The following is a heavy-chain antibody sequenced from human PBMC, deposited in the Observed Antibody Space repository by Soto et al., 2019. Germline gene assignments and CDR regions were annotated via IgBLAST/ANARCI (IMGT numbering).Heavy chain of an antibody. CDR2: ISDRGDTT. CDR1: GLHISNNT. J-gene: IGHJ4*02. D-gene: IGHD1-1*01. CDR3: AKDKPGTTSFDY. V-gene: IGHV3-23*01. Sequence: GGALRLSHGGSGLHISNNTIYQDRQAPGKGLEWVSAISDRGDTTHYADSVKGRFTISRDTSKNTLYLQLNALRADDTAVYYCAKDKPGTTSFDYWGQGTLVTVSS.